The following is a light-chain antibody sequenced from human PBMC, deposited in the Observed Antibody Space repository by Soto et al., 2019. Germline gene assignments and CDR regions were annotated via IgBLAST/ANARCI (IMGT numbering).Light chain of an antibody. Sequence: QSVLTQPRSVSGSPGQSVTISCTGTSSDVGGYNYVSWYQQHPGKAPKLMIYDVSKRPSGVPDRFSGSKSGNTASLTISGLQAEDEADYYCCPYAGSYTFYVFGTGTQLTVL. CDR1: SSDVGGYNY. CDR3: CPYAGSYTFYV. V-gene: IGLV2-11*01. J-gene: IGLJ1*01. CDR2: DVS.